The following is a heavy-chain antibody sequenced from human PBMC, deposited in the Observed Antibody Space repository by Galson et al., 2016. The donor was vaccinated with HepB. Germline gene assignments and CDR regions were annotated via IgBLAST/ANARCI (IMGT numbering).Heavy chain of an antibody. CDR1: GFSLSTAGVG. J-gene: IGHJ4*02. V-gene: IGHV2-5*01. D-gene: IGHD3-10*01. CDR3: AHRDFGSGSLDY. Sequence: LVKPTQTLTLTCTFSGFSLSTAGVGVGWIRQPPGKALEWLALIYWNDYKPYSPSLKSRLTITKDTSKNQVVLTMTNMDPVDTATYFCAHRDFGSGSLDYWGPGTLVTVSS. CDR2: IYWNDYK.